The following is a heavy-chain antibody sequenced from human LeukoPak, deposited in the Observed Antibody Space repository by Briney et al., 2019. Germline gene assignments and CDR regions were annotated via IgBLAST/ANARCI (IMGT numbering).Heavy chain of an antibody. J-gene: IGHJ4*02. Sequence: ASVEVSCTASRYTFTSYGISWVREAPGQGLEWMGWISTYSGNTNYAHKLQGRVTMTTDTSTSTAYMELRNLRSDDTEVYYGARDAYQDPGIAVAGMRFDYWGQGTLVTVSS. CDR2: ISTYSGNT. CDR3: ARDAYQDPGIAVAGMRFDY. CDR1: RYTFTSYG. D-gene: IGHD6-19*01. V-gene: IGHV1-18*04.